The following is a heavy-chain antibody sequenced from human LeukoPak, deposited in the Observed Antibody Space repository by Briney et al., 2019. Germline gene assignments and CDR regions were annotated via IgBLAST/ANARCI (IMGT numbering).Heavy chain of an antibody. CDR2: IYYSGST. D-gene: IGHD2-2*01. V-gene: IGHV4-30-4*08. CDR1: GGSISSGDYY. J-gene: IGHJ3*02. Sequence: SETLSLTCTVSGGSISSGDYYWSWIRQPPGKGLEWIGYIYYSGSTYYNPSLKSRVTISVDTSKNQFSLKLSSVTAADTAVYYCARDVGEPPAYAFDIWGPGTMVTASS. CDR3: ARDVGEPPAYAFDI.